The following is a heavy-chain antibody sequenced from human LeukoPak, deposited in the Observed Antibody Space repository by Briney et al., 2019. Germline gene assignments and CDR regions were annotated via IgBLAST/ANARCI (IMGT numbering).Heavy chain of an antibody. D-gene: IGHD2-21*02. CDR2: IYPGDYET. CDR1: GYSFSNYW. J-gene: IGHJ4*02. V-gene: IGHV5-51*01. CDR3: ATPPGYCGNDCSFAH. Sequence: GESLKISCEGSGYSFSNYWIGWVRQMPGKGLEWMGIIYPGDYETRYSPSFQGLVTISVDKSISTAYLQWSSLKASDTAMYYCATPPGYCGNDCSFAHWGQGTLVTASS.